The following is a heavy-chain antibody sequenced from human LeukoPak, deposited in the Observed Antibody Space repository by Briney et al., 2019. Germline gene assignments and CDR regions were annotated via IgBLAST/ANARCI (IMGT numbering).Heavy chain of an antibody. CDR3: ARDGTVTTGYYYYYGMDV. CDR1: GYTFTSYY. J-gene: IGHJ6*02. Sequence: ASVKVSCKVSGYTFTSYYMHWVRQAPGQGLEWMGIINPSGGSTSYAQKFQGRVTMTRDTSTSTVYMELSSLRSEDTAVYYCARDGTVTTGYYYYYGMDVWGQGTTVTVSS. V-gene: IGHV1-46*01. CDR2: INPSGGST. D-gene: IGHD4-11*01.